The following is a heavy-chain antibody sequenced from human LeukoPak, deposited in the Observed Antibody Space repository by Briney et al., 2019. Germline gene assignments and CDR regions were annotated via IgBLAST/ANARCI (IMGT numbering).Heavy chain of an antibody. CDR1: GFSFGSYW. CDR3: TRDLENS. J-gene: IGHJ4*02. D-gene: IGHD1-1*01. CDR2: INSDGSST. V-gene: IGHV3-74*01. Sequence: GGSLRLSCAASGFSFGSYWMHWVRQGPGKGLVWVSGINSDGSSTSYADSVKGRFTISRDNAKNTLYLQMNSLRAEDTAVYYCTRDLENSWGQGTLVTVSS.